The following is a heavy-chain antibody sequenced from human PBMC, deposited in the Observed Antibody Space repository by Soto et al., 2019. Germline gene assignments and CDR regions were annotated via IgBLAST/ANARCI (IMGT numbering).Heavy chain of an antibody. D-gene: IGHD5-18*01. J-gene: IGHJ6*02. CDR3: ARGRGYSVGSNGVDV. Sequence: ASVKVSCKASGSTFISFSIHWLRQAPGQRPEWMGWITAGNDNTYFSQKFQGRVTITRDTSANTVYMEVSSLRSDDTAVYYCARGRGYSVGSNGVDVWGQGTTVTVSS. CDR2: ITAGNDNT. CDR1: GSTFISFS. V-gene: IGHV1-3*01.